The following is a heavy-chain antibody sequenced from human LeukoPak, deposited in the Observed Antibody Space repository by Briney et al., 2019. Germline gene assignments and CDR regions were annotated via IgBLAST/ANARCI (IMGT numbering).Heavy chain of an antibody. V-gene: IGHV4-59*12. J-gene: IGHJ6*02. CDR2: FYSIGTI. CDR1: GASISSNY. CDR3: ARGLIRCIGGGSRYSLYYYGMDV. Sequence: SETLSLTCTVSGASISSNYWSWIRQPPGKGLEWIGCFYSIGTIHYNPSLKSRVTISVDTSKSKSQFSLKLTSVTAADTAVYYCARGLIRCIGGGSRYSLYYYGMDVWGQGTTVTVSS. D-gene: IGHD2-15*01.